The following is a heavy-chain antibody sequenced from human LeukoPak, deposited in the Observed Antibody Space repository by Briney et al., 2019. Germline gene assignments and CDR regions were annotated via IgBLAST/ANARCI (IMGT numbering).Heavy chain of an antibody. CDR3: AKDEGGATDY. Sequence: SVKVTCKSSGYTFTGYYMHWVRQAPGQGLEWMGWINPNSGGTNYAQKFQGSVTMTRDTSISTAYMELSRLRSDDTAVYYCAKDEGGATDYWGQGTLVTVSS. V-gene: IGHV1-2*02. D-gene: IGHD1-26*01. J-gene: IGHJ4*02. CDR1: GYTFTGYY. CDR2: INPNSGGT.